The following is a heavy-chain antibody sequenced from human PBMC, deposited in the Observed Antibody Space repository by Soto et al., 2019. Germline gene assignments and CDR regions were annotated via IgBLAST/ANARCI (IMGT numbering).Heavy chain of an antibody. V-gene: IGHV1-18*04. Sequence: QVQLVQSGAEVKKPGASVKVSCKASGYTFTSYGISWVRQAPGQGLEWMGWISAYNGNTNYAQKLQGRVTMATDTSTSTAYMALRSLRSDDTAVYYCASGPEQWLATYYYYGMDVWGQGTTVTVSS. CDR3: ASGPEQWLATYYYYGMDV. J-gene: IGHJ6*02. CDR1: GYTFTSYG. D-gene: IGHD6-19*01. CDR2: ISAYNGNT.